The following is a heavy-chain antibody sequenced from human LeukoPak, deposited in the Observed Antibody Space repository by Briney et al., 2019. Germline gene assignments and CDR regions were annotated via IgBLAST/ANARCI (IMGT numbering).Heavy chain of an antibody. D-gene: IGHD5-24*01. CDR1: GFTFSSYA. CDR3: AKDLGYTTAGYYFDY. V-gene: IGHV3-23*01. CDR2: IGAGGTFT. J-gene: IGHJ4*02. Sequence: PGGSLRLSCTASGFTFSSYAMNWVRQAPGKGLEWVSGIGAGGTFTYYADSVKGRFTIFRDNSRNTLYLQMNSLRADDTAVYYCAKDLGYTTAGYYFDYWGQGTLVTVSS.